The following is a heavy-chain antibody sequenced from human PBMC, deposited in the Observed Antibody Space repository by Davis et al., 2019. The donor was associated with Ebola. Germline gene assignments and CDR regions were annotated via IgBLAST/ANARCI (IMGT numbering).Heavy chain of an antibody. D-gene: IGHD1-1*01. J-gene: IGHJ4*02. CDR2: INQDGSGT. CDR3: AREDQYNTFDY. V-gene: IGHV3-7*01. Sequence: GESLKIPCTVSGFPFSSYWMSWVRQAPGKGLEWVANINQDGSGTYYVDSVKGRFIISRDNAKNSLYLHIYSLTAEDTAVYYCAREDQYNTFDYWGQGTLVTVSS. CDR1: GFPFSSYW.